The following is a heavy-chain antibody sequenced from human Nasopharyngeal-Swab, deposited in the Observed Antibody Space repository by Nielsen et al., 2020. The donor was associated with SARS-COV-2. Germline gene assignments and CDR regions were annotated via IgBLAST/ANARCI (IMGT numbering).Heavy chain of an antibody. D-gene: IGHD6-19*01. Sequence: LSLTCTASGFTFSSYAMSWVRQTPGKGLEWVSGIGASGVDKYYRDSVEGRFTISRDNSKNMLYLQMNSLRAEDTAVYYCAKEWAVLGLPLFDYWGQGKLVTVSS. CDR2: IGASGVDK. J-gene: IGHJ4*02. V-gene: IGHV3-23*01. CDR3: AKEWAVLGLPLFDY. CDR1: GFTFSSYA.